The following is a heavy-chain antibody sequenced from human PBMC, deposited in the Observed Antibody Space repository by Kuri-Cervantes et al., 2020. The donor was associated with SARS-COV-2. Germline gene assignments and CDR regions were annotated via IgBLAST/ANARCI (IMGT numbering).Heavy chain of an antibody. CDR1: GGSISSGGYS. CDR2: IYHSGST. D-gene: IGHD2-2*01. CDR3: ARWRSCSSTSCYSSYYYGMDV. V-gene: IGHV4-30-2*01. J-gene: IGHJ6*02. Sequence: SETLSLTCAVSGGSISSGGYSWSWIRQPPGKGLEWIGSIYHSGSTYYNPSLKSRVTISVDTSKNQFSLKLSSVTAADTAVYYCARWRSCSSTSCYSSYYYGMDVWGQGTTVTVSS.